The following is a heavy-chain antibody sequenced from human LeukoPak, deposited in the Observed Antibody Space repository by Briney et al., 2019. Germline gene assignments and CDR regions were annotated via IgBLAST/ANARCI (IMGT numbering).Heavy chain of an antibody. CDR2: FFYSGNT. Sequence: SETLSLTCTVSGGSISSSNYYWGWIRQPPGKGLEWIGSFFYSGNTYYNPSLKNRVTISVDTSKNQFSLKLSSVTAADTAVYYCARGRGDSYFDYWGQGTLVTVSS. V-gene: IGHV4-39*07. J-gene: IGHJ4*02. D-gene: IGHD3-10*01. CDR3: ARGRGDSYFDY. CDR1: GGSISSSNYY.